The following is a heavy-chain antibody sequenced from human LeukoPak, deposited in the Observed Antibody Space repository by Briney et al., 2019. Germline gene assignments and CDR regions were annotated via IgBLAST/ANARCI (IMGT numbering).Heavy chain of an antibody. J-gene: IGHJ4*02. Sequence: GGSLRLSCAASGFTFSTYGIHWVRQAPGKGLEWMAFISYDGTNKYYVDSVKGRFTISRDNSKNTLYLQMHSLRAEDTAVYYCAKDNVAAAGRYFDYWGQGTLVTVSS. CDR3: AKDNVAAAGRYFDY. V-gene: IGHV3-30-3*01. CDR2: ISYDGTNK. CDR1: GFTFSTYG. D-gene: IGHD6-13*01.